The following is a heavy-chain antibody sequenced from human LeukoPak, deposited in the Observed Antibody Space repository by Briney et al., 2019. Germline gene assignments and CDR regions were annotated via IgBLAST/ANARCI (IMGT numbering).Heavy chain of an antibody. V-gene: IGHV1-2*02. D-gene: IGHD3-16*01. Sequence: ASVKVSCKASGYTFTGYYMHWVRQAPGQGLEWMGWINPNSGGTNYAQKFQGRVTMTRDTSISTAYMELSRLRSDDTAVYYCARVVVRRSYGHDFYSYMDVWGKGTTVTVSS. J-gene: IGHJ6*03. CDR1: GYTFTGYY. CDR3: ARVVVRRSYGHDFYSYMDV. CDR2: INPNSGGT.